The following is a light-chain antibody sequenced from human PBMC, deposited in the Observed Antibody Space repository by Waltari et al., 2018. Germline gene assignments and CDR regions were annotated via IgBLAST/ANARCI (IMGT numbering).Light chain of an antibody. V-gene: IGLV3-25*03. Sequence: FKQKSGQAPVVVIRRNTGRPSGIPERFSASDSGTTGTLVISGVQAEDEAEYYCQSADDSGDHVLFGGGTKLTVL. CDR2: RNT. CDR3: QSADDSGDHVL. J-gene: IGLJ2*01.